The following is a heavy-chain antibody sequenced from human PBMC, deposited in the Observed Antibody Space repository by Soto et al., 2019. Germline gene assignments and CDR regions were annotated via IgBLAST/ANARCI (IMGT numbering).Heavy chain of an antibody. CDR1: GGSISSYY. J-gene: IGHJ5*02. CDR3: ARDPQKGNWFDP. Sequence: PSETLSLTCTVSGGSISSYYWSWIRQPPGKGLEWIGYIYYSGSTNYNPSLKSRVTISVDTSKNQFSLKLSSVTAADTAVYYCARDPQKGNWFDPCRQGTLVTVSS. CDR2: IYYSGST. V-gene: IGHV4-59*01.